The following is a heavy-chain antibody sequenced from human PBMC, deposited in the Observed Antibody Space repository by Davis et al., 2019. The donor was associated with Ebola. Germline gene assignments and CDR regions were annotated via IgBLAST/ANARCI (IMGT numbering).Heavy chain of an antibody. D-gene: IGHD3-10*01. CDR1: GYTFTDYG. V-gene: IGHV1-2*06. CDR2: INPNSGGT. Sequence: ASVKVSCKASGYTFTDYGIGWVRQAPGQGLEWMGRINPNSGGTNYAQKFQGRVTMTRDTSISTAYMELSRVRSDDTAVYFCARLSFGEVGFDYWGQGTLVTVSS. J-gene: IGHJ4*02. CDR3: ARLSFGEVGFDY.